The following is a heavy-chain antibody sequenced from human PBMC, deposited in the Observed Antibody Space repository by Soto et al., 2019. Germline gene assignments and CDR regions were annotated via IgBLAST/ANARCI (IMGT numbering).Heavy chain of an antibody. Sequence: VQLVQSGAEEKKSGSSVKVSCKALGGTFSSDAISWVRQAPGQGLEWVGGIIPICGTSKYAQKLQGRVTISADTSTSTDYMDLSSLRYEDTATYYCARDLGRSTNRWRVRQVADGDYYVMDVWGQGTTVTVSS. CDR1: GGTFSSDA. J-gene: IGHJ6*02. D-gene: IGHD2-8*01. V-gene: IGHV1-69*06. CDR3: ARDLGRSTNRWRVRQVADGDYYVMDV. CDR2: IIPICGTS.